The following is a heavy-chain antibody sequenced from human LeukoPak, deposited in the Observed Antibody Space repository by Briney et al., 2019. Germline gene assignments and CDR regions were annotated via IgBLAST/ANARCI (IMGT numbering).Heavy chain of an antibody. D-gene: IGHD6-19*01. J-gene: IGHJ4*02. V-gene: IGHV1-18*01. Sequence: ASVKVSCKASGYTFTNYGISWVRQAPGQGLEWMGWISASNGNTNYAQRLQGRVTMTTDTSTSTAYMELRSLRSDDTAVYYCARVGGEQWLVIGGYWGQGTLVTVFS. CDR2: ISASNGNT. CDR1: GYTFTNYG. CDR3: ARVGGEQWLVIGGY.